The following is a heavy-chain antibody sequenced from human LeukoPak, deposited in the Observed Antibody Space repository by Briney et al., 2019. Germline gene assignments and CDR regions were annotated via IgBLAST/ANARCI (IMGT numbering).Heavy chain of an antibody. CDR2: INWNGGST. CDR3: AREFDTSGWVGAFDY. D-gene: IGHD6-19*01. V-gene: IGHV3-20*04. J-gene: IGHJ4*02. CDR1: GFTFDDYG. Sequence: GGSLRLSCAASGFTFDDYGMSWVRQAPGKGLEWVSGINWNGGSTGYADSVKGRFTISRDNAKNSLYLQMNSLRAEDTAVYYCAREFDTSGWVGAFDYWGQGTLVTVSS.